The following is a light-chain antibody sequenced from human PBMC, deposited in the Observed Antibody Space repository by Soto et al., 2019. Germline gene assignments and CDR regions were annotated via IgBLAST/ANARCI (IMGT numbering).Light chain of an antibody. CDR2: GAS. CDR3: QQYGISPPIT. Sequence: EIVLTQSPGTLSLSPGERATLSCRASQSVSSSYLAWYQQKPGQAPRLLIYGASSTATGIPDRFSGSGSGTDLTLTISRLEPEDFAVYYCQQYGISPPITFGQGTRLEIK. V-gene: IGKV3-20*01. J-gene: IGKJ5*01. CDR1: QSVSSSY.